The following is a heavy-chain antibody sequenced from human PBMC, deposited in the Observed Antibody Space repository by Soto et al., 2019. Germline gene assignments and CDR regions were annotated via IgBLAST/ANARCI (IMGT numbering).Heavy chain of an antibody. V-gene: IGHV3-48*01. J-gene: IGHJ4*02. CDR2: ISTGGGAV. Sequence: VQLVESGGGLVQPGGSLRLSCAASGFTFSSYSMNWVRQAPGKGLEWISYISTGGGAVYYADSVKGRFTISRDNAKNSLYLQMNSLRAEDTAVYFCARYYYGSGSAKHFDYWGQGTLVTVSS. CDR1: GFTFSSYS. D-gene: IGHD3-10*01. CDR3: ARYYYGSGSAKHFDY.